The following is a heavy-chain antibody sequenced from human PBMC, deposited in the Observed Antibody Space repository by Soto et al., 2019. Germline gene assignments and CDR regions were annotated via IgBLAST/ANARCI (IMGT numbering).Heavy chain of an antibody. CDR1: GGSFSYFY. V-gene: IGHV4-34*01. D-gene: IGHD3-16*01. Sequence: QVQLQQWGAGLLKSSETLSLTCAVYGGSFSYFYWSWVRQPPGKGLEWIGEINRSGSTNYNPSLKSRVTISIDTSNTQFSLKLNSVTAADTAVYYCARGGGNPASTNDYWGQGILVTVSS. J-gene: IGHJ4*02. CDR3: ARGGGNPASTNDY. CDR2: INRSGST.